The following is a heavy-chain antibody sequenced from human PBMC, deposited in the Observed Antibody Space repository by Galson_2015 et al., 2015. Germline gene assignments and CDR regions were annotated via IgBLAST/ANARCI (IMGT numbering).Heavy chain of an antibody. V-gene: IGHV4-4*02. CDR3: ARGAEDIVVVPAAIGYYYYMDV. CDR2: IYHSGST. CDR1: GGSISSSNW. D-gene: IGHD2-2*01. J-gene: IGHJ6*03. Sequence: ETLSLTCAVSGGSISSSNWWSWVRQPPGKGLEWIGEIYHSGSTNYNPSLKSRVTISVDKSKNQFSLKLSSVTAADTAVYYCARGAEDIVVVPAAIGYYYYMDVWGKGTTVTVSS.